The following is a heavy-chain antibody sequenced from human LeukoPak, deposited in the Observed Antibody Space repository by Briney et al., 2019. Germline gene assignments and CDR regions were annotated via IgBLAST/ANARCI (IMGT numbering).Heavy chain of an antibody. Sequence: SETLSLTCTVSGGSISSSSYYWGWIRQPPGKGLEWIGSIYYSGSTYYNPSLKSRVTISVDTSKNQFSLKLSSVTAADTAVYYCARHLGAGYYYDRSGYFSWFDPWGQGTLVTVSS. CDR1: GGSISSSSYY. CDR3: ARHLGAGYYYDRSGYFSWFDP. V-gene: IGHV4-39*01. CDR2: IYYSGST. J-gene: IGHJ5*02. D-gene: IGHD3-22*01.